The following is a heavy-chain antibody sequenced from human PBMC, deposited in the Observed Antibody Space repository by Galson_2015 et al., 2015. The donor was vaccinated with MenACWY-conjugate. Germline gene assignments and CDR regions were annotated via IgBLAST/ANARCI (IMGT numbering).Heavy chain of an antibody. Sequence: SLRLSCAASGLTFSSNTMNWVRQAPGKGLEWVSSISSAGSSIYHADSVKGRFTISRDNAENSLYLQMNSLRDEDTAVYYCAKSLTILDYWGQGTLVTVSS. D-gene: IGHD2-21*01. V-gene: IGHV3-48*02. CDR1: GLTFSSNT. J-gene: IGHJ4*02. CDR3: AKSLTILDY. CDR2: ISSAGSSI.